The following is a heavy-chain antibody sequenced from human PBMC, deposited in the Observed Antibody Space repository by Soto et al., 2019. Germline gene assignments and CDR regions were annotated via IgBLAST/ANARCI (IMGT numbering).Heavy chain of an antibody. V-gene: IGHV2-5*01. J-gene: IGHJ3*01. CDR3: ARGVATLPVFAFDV. CDR1: GFSLSTAGVG. Sequence: QMTLKESGPTLVKPTQTLTLTCSFSGFSLSTAGVGVGWVRQPPGQALQCLALIYWRGHEHYRPSLQTRLPITKDSFKNQVVLIMTDMDPVDTATYYCARGVATLPVFAFDVWGQGTTVTVSS. D-gene: IGHD2-15*01. CDR2: IYWRGHE.